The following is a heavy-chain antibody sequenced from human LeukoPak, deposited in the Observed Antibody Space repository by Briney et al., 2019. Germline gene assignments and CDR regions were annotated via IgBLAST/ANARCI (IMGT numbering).Heavy chain of an antibody. Sequence: GGPLRLSCAASGFTFRDYAMYWVRQAPGKGLEWVSGISWDSSSVAYADSVKGRFTISRDNAKNSLYLQMNSLRAEDMALYYCAKDVGGPLADAFDIWGQGTMVTVSS. CDR1: GFTFRDYA. V-gene: IGHV3-9*03. D-gene: IGHD2-15*01. CDR2: ISWDSSSV. CDR3: AKDVGGPLADAFDI. J-gene: IGHJ3*02.